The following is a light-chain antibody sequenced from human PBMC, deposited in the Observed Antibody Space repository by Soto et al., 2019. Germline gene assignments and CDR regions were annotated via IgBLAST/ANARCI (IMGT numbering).Light chain of an antibody. Sequence: DIQMTQSPSTLSASVSDRVSITCRARQSVSRWLAWHQQKPGKAPKLLIYKASTLESGVPSRFSGSGSGTEFTLAISSLRPDDSATYYCQQYKDNWSFGQGTKVEIK. CDR1: QSVSRW. CDR2: KAS. CDR3: QQYKDNWS. J-gene: IGKJ1*01. V-gene: IGKV1-5*03.